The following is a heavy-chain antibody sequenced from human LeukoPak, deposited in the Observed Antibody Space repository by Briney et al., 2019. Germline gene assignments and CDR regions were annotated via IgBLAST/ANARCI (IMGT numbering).Heavy chain of an antibody. D-gene: IGHD1-26*01. CDR3: GRDLGGRSGY. CDR1: GLTVSSSY. Sequence: GGSLRLSCAASGLTVSSSYMSWVRQAPGKGLEWVSVLYSGGNTYYADSVKGRFTISRDNSKNTLYLQMNSLRGEDTAVYYCGRDLGGRSGYWGQGTLVTVSS. CDR2: LYSGGNT. J-gene: IGHJ4*02. V-gene: IGHV3-53*01.